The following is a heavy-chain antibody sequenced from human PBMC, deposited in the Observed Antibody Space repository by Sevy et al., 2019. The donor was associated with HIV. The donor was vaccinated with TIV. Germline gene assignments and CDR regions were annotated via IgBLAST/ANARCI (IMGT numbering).Heavy chain of an antibody. CDR3: ARGFPGIAAAGTGNGMDV. CDR2: ISAYNGNT. J-gene: IGHJ6*02. CDR1: GYTFTSYG. Sequence: ASVKVSCKASGYTFTSYGISWVRQAPGQGLEWMGWISAYNGNTNYAQKLQGRVTMTTDTSTSTAYMELRSLRSDDTAVYYCARGFPGIAAAGTGNGMDVWGQGTTVTVSS. D-gene: IGHD6-13*01. V-gene: IGHV1-18*01.